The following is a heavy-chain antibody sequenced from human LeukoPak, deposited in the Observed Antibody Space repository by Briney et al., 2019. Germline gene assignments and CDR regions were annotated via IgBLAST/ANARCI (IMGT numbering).Heavy chain of an antibody. V-gene: IGHV1-8*01. CDR1: GYTFTSYD. Sequence: ASVKVSCKASGYTFTSYDINWVRQATGQGLEWMGWMNPNSGNTGYAQKFQGRVTMTRNTSISTAYMELSSLRSEDTAVYYCARAYYDFWSGYPYYFDYWGQGTLVTVSS. CDR3: ARAYYDFWSGYPYYFDY. J-gene: IGHJ4*02. D-gene: IGHD3-3*01. CDR2: MNPNSGNT.